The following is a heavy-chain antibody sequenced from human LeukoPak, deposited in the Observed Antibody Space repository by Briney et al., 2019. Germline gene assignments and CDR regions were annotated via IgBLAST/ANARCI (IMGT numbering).Heavy chain of an antibody. V-gene: IGHV4-38-2*01. D-gene: IGHD3-22*01. CDR2: IYHSGST. CDR3: ARAYDSSGFDAFDI. Sequence: SETLSLTCAVSGYSISSGYYWGWIRQPPGKGLEWIGSIYHSGSTYYNPSLKSRVTMSVDTSKNQFSLKLSSVTAADTAVYYCARAYDSSGFDAFDIWGQGTMVTVSS. J-gene: IGHJ3*02. CDR1: GYSISSGYY.